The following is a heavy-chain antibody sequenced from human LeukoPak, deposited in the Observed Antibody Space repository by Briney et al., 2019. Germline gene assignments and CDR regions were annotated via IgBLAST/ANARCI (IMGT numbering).Heavy chain of an antibody. J-gene: IGHJ5*02. D-gene: IGHD2-2*01. V-gene: IGHV1-69*05. CDR2: IIPIFGTA. CDR1: GGTFSSYA. Sequence: SVKVSCKASGGTFSSYAISWVRQAPGQGLEWMGGIIPIFGTANYAQKFQGRVTITTDESTSTAYMELSSLRSEDTAVYYCARSNGYCSSTSCYEQDWFDPWGQGTLVTVSS. CDR3: ARSNGYCSSTSCYEQDWFDP.